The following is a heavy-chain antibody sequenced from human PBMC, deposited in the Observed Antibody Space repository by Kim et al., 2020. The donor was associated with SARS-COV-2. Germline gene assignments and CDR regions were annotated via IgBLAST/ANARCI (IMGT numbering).Heavy chain of an antibody. CDR1: GGSISSYY. V-gene: IGHV4-59*01. Sequence: SETLSLTCTVSGGSISSYYWSWIRQPPGKGLEWIGYIYYSGSTNYNPSLKSRVTISVDTSKNQFSLKLSSVTAADTAVYYCARSGSVPFDPWGQGTLVTVSS. D-gene: IGHD1-26*01. CDR2: IYYSGST. CDR3: ARSGSVPFDP. J-gene: IGHJ5*02.